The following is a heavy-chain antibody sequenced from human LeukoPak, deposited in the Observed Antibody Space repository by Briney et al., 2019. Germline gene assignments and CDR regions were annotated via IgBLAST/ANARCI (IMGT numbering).Heavy chain of an antibody. CDR2: INAGNGNT. CDR3: ARDIRYSHGMDV. J-gene: IGHJ6*02. V-gene: IGHV1-3*01. D-gene: IGHD3-9*01. Sequence: ASVKVSCKASGYTFTSYDINWVRQAPGQRLEWMGWINAGNGNTKYSQKFQGRVTITRDTSASTAYMELSSLRSEDTAVYYCARDIRYSHGMDVWGQGTTVTVSS. CDR1: GYTFTSYD.